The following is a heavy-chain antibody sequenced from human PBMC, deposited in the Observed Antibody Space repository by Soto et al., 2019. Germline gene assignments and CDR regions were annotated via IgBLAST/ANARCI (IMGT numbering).Heavy chain of an antibody. J-gene: IGHJ5*02. CDR3: APYYYDSSGYFFSPAP. D-gene: IGHD3-22*01. Sequence: ASVKVSCKASGGTFSSYAISWVRQAPGQGLEWMGGIIPIFGTANYAQKFQGGVTITADESTSTAYMELSSLRSEDTAVYYCAPYYYDSSGYFFSPAPWGQGTLVTVSS. V-gene: IGHV1-69*13. CDR2: IIPIFGTA. CDR1: GGTFSSYA.